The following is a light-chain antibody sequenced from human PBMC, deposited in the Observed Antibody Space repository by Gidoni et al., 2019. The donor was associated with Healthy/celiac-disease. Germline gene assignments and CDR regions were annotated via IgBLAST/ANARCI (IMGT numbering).Light chain of an antibody. Sequence: QSVLTQPPSVSGAPGQRGTISCTGSSSNIGAGYDVHWYQQLPGTAPKLLIYGNSNRPSGVPDRFSGSKSGTSASLAITGLQAEDEADYYCQSYDSSLSGLYVFGTGTKVXV. V-gene: IGLV1-40*01. CDR1: SSNIGAGYD. CDR3: QSYDSSLSGLYV. J-gene: IGLJ1*01. CDR2: GNS.